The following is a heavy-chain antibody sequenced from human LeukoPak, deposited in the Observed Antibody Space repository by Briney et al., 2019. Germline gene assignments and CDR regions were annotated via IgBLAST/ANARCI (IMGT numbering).Heavy chain of an antibody. D-gene: IGHD6-19*01. J-gene: IGHJ3*02. CDR1: GFTFSSYG. V-gene: IGHV3-33*01. CDR3: ARTKQWLVPNDASDI. Sequence: GGSLRLSCAASGFTFSSYGMHWVRQAPGKGLEWVAVIWYDGSNKYYADSVKGRFTISRDNSKNTLYLQMNSLRAKDTAVYYCARTKQWLVPNDASDIWGQGTMVTVSS. CDR2: IWYDGSNK.